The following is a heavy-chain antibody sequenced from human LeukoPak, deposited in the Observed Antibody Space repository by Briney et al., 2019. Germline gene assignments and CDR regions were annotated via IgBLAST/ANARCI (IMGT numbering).Heavy chain of an antibody. CDR3: ARGVAAGQYYFDY. CDR2: IIPIFGTA. CDR1: GGTFSSYA. J-gene: IGHJ4*02. Sequence: SVKVSCKASGGTFSSYAISWVRQAPGQGLEWMGGIIPIFGTANYAQKFQGRVTITADESTSTAYMGLSSLRSEDTAVYYCARGVAAGQYYFDYWGQGTLVTVSS. D-gene: IGHD6-13*01. V-gene: IGHV1-69*01.